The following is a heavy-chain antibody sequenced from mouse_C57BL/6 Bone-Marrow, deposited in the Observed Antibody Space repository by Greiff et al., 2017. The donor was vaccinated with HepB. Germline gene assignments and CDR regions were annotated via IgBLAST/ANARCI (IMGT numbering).Heavy chain of an antibody. CDR3: ARHTLTTVVAHWYFDV. Sequence: EVMLVESGGDLVKPGGSLKLSCAASGFTFSSYGMSWVRQTPDKRLEWVATISSGGSYTYYPDNVKGRVTISRDNAKNTLYLQMSSLKSEDTAMYYCARHTLTTVVAHWYFDVWGTGTTVTVSS. D-gene: IGHD1-1*01. CDR1: GFTFSSYG. V-gene: IGHV5-6*01. J-gene: IGHJ1*03. CDR2: ISSGGSYT.